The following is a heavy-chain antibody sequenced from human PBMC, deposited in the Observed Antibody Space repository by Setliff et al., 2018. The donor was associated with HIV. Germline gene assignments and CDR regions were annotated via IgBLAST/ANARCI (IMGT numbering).Heavy chain of an antibody. V-gene: IGHV4-61*09. CDR3: AREDALTQQFDS. CDR2: IYTSGST. D-gene: IGHD6-13*01. CDR1: GGSISSGSYY. Sequence: SETLSLTCTVSGGSISSGSYYWSWIRQPAGKGLEWIGHIYTSGSTNYNPSLKSRVTISIDTSKNQFSLKLTSVTAADTAVYSCAREDALTQQFDSWGQGTLVTVSS. J-gene: IGHJ4*02.